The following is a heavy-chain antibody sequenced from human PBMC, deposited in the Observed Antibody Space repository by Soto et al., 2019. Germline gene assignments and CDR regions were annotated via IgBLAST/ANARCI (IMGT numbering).Heavy chain of an antibody. V-gene: IGHV3-53*01. CDR2: IYSGGST. CDR1: GFTVSSNY. J-gene: IGHJ6*02. CDR3: ARDLFKATLDYYGMDV. Sequence: LRLSCAASGFTVSSNYMSWVRQAPGKGLEWVSVIYSGGSTYYADSVKGRFTISRDNSKNTLYLQMNSLRAEDTAVYYCARDLFKATLDYYGMDVWGQGTTVTVSS. D-gene: IGHD5-12*01.